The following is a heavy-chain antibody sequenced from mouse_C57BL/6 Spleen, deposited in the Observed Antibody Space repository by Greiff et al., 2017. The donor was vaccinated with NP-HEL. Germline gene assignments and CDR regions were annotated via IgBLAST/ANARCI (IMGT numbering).Heavy chain of an antibody. Sequence: VQLVESGAELVRPGASVTLSCKASGYTFTDYEMHWVKQTPVHGLEWIGAIDPETGGTAYNQKFKGKAILTADKSSSTAYMELRSLTSEDSAVYYCTRWSNSPFAYWGQGTLVTVSA. CDR3: TRWSNSPFAY. D-gene: IGHD2-5*01. V-gene: IGHV1-15*01. CDR2: IDPETGGT. J-gene: IGHJ3*01. CDR1: GYTFTDYE.